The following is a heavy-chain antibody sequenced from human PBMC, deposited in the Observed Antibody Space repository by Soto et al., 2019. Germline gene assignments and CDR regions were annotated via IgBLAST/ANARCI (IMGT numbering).Heavy chain of an antibody. V-gene: IGHV4-59*01. CDR1: GGSISRYY. D-gene: IGHD2-21*02. Sequence: QVQLQESGPGLVKPSETLSLTCTVSGGSISRYYWSWIRQPPGKGLEWIGYMYNTGSTVYNPSFKSRVTISVDTSKNQFSLKLNSVTAADTAVXYCARDLWGYXGTGXYPLDVWGQGTTVTVSS. CDR2: MYNTGST. J-gene: IGHJ6*02. CDR3: ARDLWGYXGTGXYPLDV.